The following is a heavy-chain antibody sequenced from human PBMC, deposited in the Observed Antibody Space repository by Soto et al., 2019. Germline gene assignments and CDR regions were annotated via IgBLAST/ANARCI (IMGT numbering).Heavy chain of an antibody. D-gene: IGHD2-15*01. CDR1: GFTFSSYS. CDR2: ISSSSSYI. Sequence: GGSLRLSCAASGFTFSSYSMNWVRQAPGKGLEWVSSISSSSSYIYYADSVKGRFTISRDNAKNSLYLQMNSLRAEDTAVYYCARDPGVVVVAAPRYLFFDYWGQGTLVTVSS. CDR3: ARDPGVVVVAAPRYLFFDY. J-gene: IGHJ4*02. V-gene: IGHV3-21*01.